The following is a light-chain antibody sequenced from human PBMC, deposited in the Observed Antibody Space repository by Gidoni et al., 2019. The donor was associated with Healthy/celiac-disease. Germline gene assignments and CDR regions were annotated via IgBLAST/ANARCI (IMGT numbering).Light chain of an antibody. CDR2: DTS. J-gene: IGLJ2*01. Sequence: QAVVTPEPSLAVSPVGTVTLTCGSSTGAVTSGHYPYWFQQKPGQAPRTLIYDTSNKHSWTPARFSSSLLGGKAALTLSGAQPEDEAEYYCLLSYSGAREVFGGGTKLTVL. V-gene: IGLV7-46*01. CDR1: TGAVTSGHY. CDR3: LLSYSGAREV.